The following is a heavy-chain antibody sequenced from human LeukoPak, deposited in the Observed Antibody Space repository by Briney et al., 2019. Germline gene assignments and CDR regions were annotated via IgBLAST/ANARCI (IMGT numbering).Heavy chain of an antibody. CDR3: AKEARYSSNWYDYFDC. D-gene: IGHD6-13*01. J-gene: IGHJ4*01. CDR2: ISGSGSST. V-gene: IGHV3-23*01. Sequence: GGSLRLSCAASGFTFSSYAMSWVRQAPGKGLEWVSAISGSGSSTSYADSVKGRFTISRDNSKNTLYLQMNSLEAEDTAVYYCAKEARYSSNWYDYFDCWGHGTLVTVSS. CDR1: GFTFSSYA.